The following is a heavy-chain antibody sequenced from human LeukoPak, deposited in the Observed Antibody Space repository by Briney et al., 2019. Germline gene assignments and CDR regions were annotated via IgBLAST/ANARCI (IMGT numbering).Heavy chain of an antibody. V-gene: IGHV3-23*01. CDR2: ISGGGGST. CDR1: GFTFSSYA. J-gene: IGHJ4*02. D-gene: IGHD3-22*01. Sequence: GGSLRLSCAASGFTFSSYAMSWVRQAPGKGLEWVSGISGGGGSTYYADSVKGRFTISRDKSKNTVYLQMNSLRAEDTAVYYCAKDGSITMIVVAITHFDYWGQGTLVTVSS. CDR3: AKDGSITMIVVAITHFDY.